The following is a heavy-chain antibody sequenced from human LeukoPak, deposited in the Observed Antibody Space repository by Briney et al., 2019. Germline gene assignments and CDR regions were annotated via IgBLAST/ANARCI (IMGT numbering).Heavy chain of an antibody. CDR3: ARIDCTNGVCYRWSWFDP. D-gene: IGHD2-8*01. CDR1: GYTFTGYY. V-gene: IGHV1-2*02. J-gene: IGHJ5*02. Sequence: ASVKVSCKAPGYTFTGYYMHWVRQAPGQGLEWMGWINPNSGGTNYAQKFQGRVTMTRDTSISTAYMELSRLRSDDTAVYYCARIDCTNGVCYRWSWFDPWGQGTLVTVSS. CDR2: INPNSGGT.